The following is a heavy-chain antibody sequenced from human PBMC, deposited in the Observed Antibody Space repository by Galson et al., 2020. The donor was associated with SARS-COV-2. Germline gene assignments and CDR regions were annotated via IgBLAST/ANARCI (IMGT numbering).Heavy chain of an antibody. CDR1: GGSISSGGYS. Sequence: SETLSLTCAVSGGSISSGGYSWSWNRQPPGKGLEWIGYIYYSGSTYYNPSLKSRVTISVDTSKNQFSLKLSSVTAADTAVYDCARRRSHSGITGTNWFDPWGQGTLVTVSS. CDR3: ARRRSHSGITGTNWFDP. CDR2: IYYSGST. J-gene: IGHJ5*02. D-gene: IGHD1-7*01. V-gene: IGHV4-30-4*07.